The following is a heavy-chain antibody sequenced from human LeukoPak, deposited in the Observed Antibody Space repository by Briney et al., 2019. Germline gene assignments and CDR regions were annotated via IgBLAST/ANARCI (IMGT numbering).Heavy chain of an antibody. J-gene: IGHJ4*02. D-gene: IGHD6-6*01. CDR2: ISYDGSNT. V-gene: IGHV3-30*18. Sequence: GGSLRLSCTASGFTFSGYGMHWVRQAPGMGLEWVAIISYDGSNTFYGDSVKGRFTISRDNSKNMLYLQMNSLRAEDTAVHYCAKWKYSNSGIDDYWGQGTLVTVSS. CDR3: AKWKYSNSGIDDY. CDR1: GFTFSGYG.